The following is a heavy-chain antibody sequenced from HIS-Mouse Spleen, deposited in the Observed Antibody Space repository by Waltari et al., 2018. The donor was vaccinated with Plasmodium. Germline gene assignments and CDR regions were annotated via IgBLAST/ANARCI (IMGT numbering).Heavy chain of an antibody. CDR3: ARVRPGYYFDY. CDR1: GGSFSCYY. Sequence: QVQLQQWGAGLLTPSEPLSLTCAVYGGSFSCYYWSWIRRPPGKGLEWIGEINHSGSTNYNPSLKSRVTISVDTSKNQFSLKLSSVTAADTAVYYCARVRPGYYFDYWGQGTLVTVSS. D-gene: IGHD6-6*01. CDR2: INHSGST. V-gene: IGHV4-34*01. J-gene: IGHJ4*02.